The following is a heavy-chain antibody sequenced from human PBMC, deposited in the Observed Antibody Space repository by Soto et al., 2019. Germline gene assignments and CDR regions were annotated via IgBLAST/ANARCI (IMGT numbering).Heavy chain of an antibody. J-gene: IGHJ5*02. Sequence: QVHLQQWGAGLLKPSETLSLTCAVYGGSVNGYYWNWIRQPPGKGLEWIGEINHTGGTHYNPSLKSRVTMSVDTSKNPFSLRLSSVTAADTAIYYCATRITVFGVLIPPFDPWGQGTQVTVSS. CDR2: INHTGGT. V-gene: IGHV4-34*02. CDR3: ATRITVFGVLIPPFDP. CDR1: GGSVNGYY. D-gene: IGHD3-3*01.